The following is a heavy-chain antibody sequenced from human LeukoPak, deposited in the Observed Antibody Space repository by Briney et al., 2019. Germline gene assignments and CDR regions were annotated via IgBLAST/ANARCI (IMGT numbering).Heavy chain of an antibody. CDR2: INPNSGGT. D-gene: IGHD3-22*01. J-gene: IGHJ5*01. V-gene: IGHV1-2*02. CDR3: ARGYRDSSGPCLDS. CDR1: GYSFTGYY. Sequence: ASVKVYCKASGYSFTGYYIHWVRQAPGQGLEWMGWINPNSGGTKYAQKFQGRVTMTWDTSISTAYMELSRLTSDDTAVYFCARGYRDSSGPCLDSWGQGTLVTVSS.